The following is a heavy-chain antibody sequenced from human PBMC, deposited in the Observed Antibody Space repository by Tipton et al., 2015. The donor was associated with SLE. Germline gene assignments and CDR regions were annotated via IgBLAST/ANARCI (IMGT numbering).Heavy chain of an antibody. CDR1: GGSFSGYY. V-gene: IGHV4-34*01. D-gene: IGHD4-11*01. CDR2: IYHTGST. J-gene: IGHJ4*02. Sequence: TLSLTCAVYGGSFSGYYWNWIRQPPGKGLEWIGEIYHTGSTNYNPSLKSRVTISLDTSKNQFSLKLNSVTAGDTAVYYCARGGDDYSFDFWGQGTLVTVSS. CDR3: ARGGDDYSFDF.